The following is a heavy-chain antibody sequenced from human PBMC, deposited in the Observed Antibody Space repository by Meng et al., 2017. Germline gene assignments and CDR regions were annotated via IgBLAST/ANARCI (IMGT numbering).Heavy chain of an antibody. CDR3: AREGYCSGGSCYGYGMDV. V-gene: IGHV1-18*01. D-gene: IGHD2-15*01. Sequence: ASVKVSCKASGYTFTSYGISWVRQAPGQGLEWMGWISAYNGNTNYAQKLQGRVTMTTDTSTSTAYMELRSLRSDDTAVYYCAREGYCSGGSCYGYGMDVWGQGTTVTVSS. CDR1: GYTFTSYG. J-gene: IGHJ6*02. CDR2: ISAYNGNT.